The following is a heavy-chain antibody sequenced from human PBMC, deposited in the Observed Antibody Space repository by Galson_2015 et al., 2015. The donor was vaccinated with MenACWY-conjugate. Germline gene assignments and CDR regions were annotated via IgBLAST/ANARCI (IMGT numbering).Heavy chain of an antibody. CDR1: GGSFSGYY. CDR2: INHSGST. D-gene: IGHD6-6*01. Sequence: TLSLTCAVYGGSFSGYYWSWLRQPPGKGLEWIGEINHSGSTNYNPSLKSRVTISVDTSKNQFSLKLSSVTAADTAVYYCARGPIAARPGHYYYGMDVWGQGTTVTVSS. CDR3: ARGPIAARPGHYYYGMDV. V-gene: IGHV4-34*01. J-gene: IGHJ6*02.